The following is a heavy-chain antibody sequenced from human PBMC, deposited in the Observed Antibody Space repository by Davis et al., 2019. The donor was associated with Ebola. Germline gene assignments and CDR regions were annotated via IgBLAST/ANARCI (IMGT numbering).Heavy chain of an antibody. CDR1: GFTFSDYY. CDR3: ARLGDRYCSGGSCYPHYFDY. D-gene: IGHD2-15*01. Sequence: GESLKISCAASGFTFSDYYMSWIRQAPGKGLEWVSVIYSGGSTYYADSVKGRFTISRDNSKNTLYLQMNSLRAEDTAVYYCARLGDRYCSGGSCYPHYFDYWGQGTLVTVSS. V-gene: IGHV3-53*01. J-gene: IGHJ4*02. CDR2: IYSGGST.